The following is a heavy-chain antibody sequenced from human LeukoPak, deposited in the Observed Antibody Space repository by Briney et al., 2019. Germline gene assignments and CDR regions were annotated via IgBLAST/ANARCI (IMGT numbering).Heavy chain of an antibody. Sequence: GGSLRLSCAASGFTFSSHTMTWVRQAPRKGLEWISYITGSGSTMYSTDSVKGRFTISRDNAKNSLYLQMNSLRAEDTAVYYCARIYYETSGGYYYWGQGTLVTVSS. CDR3: ARIYYETSGGYYY. D-gene: IGHD3-22*01. V-gene: IGHV3-48*01. CDR2: ITGSGSTM. CDR1: GFTFSSHT. J-gene: IGHJ4*02.